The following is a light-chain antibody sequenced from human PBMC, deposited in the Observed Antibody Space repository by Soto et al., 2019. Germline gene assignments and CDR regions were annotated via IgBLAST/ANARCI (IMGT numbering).Light chain of an antibody. CDR2: DNT. V-gene: IGLV1-40*01. J-gene: IGLJ3*02. CDR3: QSYDSSLSVV. CDR1: SANIGAGND. Sequence: QAVVTQPPSVSGAPGQRVTISCTGSSANIGAGNDVHWYQQRPGTAPKLVIYDNTNRPSGVPDRFSGSKSGTSASLAITGLQAEDEADYYCQSYDSSLSVVFGGGTKVTV.